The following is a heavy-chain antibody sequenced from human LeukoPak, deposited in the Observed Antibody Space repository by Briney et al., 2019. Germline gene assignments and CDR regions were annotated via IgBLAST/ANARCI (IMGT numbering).Heavy chain of an antibody. J-gene: IGHJ1*01. Sequence: TGGSLRLSCAASGFTVNSNYMSWVRQAPGKGLEWVSAISGSGGSTYYADSVKGRFTISRDNSKNTLYLQMNSLRAEDTAVYYCASTLGYCSGGSCRFPTVGYFQHWGQGTLVTVSS. CDR3: ASTLGYCSGGSCRFPTVGYFQH. D-gene: IGHD2-15*01. CDR2: ISGSGGST. CDR1: GFTVNSNY. V-gene: IGHV3-23*01.